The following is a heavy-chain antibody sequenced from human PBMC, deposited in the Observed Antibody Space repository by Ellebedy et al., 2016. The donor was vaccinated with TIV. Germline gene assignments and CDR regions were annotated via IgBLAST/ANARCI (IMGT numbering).Heavy chain of an antibody. CDR1: GFTFAGAW. J-gene: IGHJ4*02. V-gene: IGHV3-15*07. Sequence: PGGSLRLSCATSGFTFAGAWLNWVRQAPGKGLEWVGRVKSNADGGTTDYAAPVNGRFAISRDDSRATVYLQMNSLKTEDTAVYYCATDHLFKLLGYWGQGTLVTVSP. CDR3: ATDHLFKLLGY. D-gene: IGHD2-15*01. CDR2: VKSNADGGTT.